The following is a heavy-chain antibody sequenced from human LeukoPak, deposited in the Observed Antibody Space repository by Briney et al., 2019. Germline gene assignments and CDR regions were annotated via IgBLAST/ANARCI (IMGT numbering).Heavy chain of an antibody. CDR3: ARDRVLLWFGELFLPDAFDI. V-gene: IGHV3-48*01. CDR2: ISSSSSTI. CDR1: GFTFSSYS. Sequence: GGSLRLSCAASGFTFSSYSMNWVRQAPGKGLKWVSYISSSSSTIYYADSVKGRFTISRDNAKNSLYLQMNSLRAEDTAVYYCARDRVLLWFGELFLPDAFDIWGQGTMVTVSS. D-gene: IGHD3-10*01. J-gene: IGHJ3*02.